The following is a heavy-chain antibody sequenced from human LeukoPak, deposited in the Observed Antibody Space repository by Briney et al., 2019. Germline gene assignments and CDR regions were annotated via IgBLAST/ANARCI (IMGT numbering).Heavy chain of an antibody. V-gene: IGHV5-51*01. D-gene: IGHD6-13*01. CDR3: ARLSRDSSSWHRPVNYYYYGMDV. CDR1: GYSFTDYW. J-gene: IGHJ6*02. Sequence: GESLKISCEGSGYSFTDYWIGWVRQMPGKGLEWMGIIFPGDSDTKYSPSFQGQVTISADKSISTAYLQWSSLKASDTAMYYCARLSRDSSSWHRPVNYYYYGMDVWGQGTTVTVSS. CDR2: IFPGDSDT.